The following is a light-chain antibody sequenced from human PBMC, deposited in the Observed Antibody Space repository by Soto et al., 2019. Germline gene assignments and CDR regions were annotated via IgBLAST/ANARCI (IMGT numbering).Light chain of an antibody. CDR2: GAS. V-gene: IGKV1-12*01. Sequence: DIQMTRSPSSVCASVGDGIPITCRASQDVGKWLAWYQQKPGKAPTLLIHGASSLQSGVPPRYSGSGYGTDFTLTISSLQTEDFATYYCQQDNSFPITFGQGTRLEIK. CDR1: QDVGKW. CDR3: QQDNSFPIT. J-gene: IGKJ5*01.